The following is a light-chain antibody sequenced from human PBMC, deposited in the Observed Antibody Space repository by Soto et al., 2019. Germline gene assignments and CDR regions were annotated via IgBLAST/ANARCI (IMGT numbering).Light chain of an antibody. CDR1: QGISKY. CDR2: VAS. V-gene: IGKV1-27*01. Sequence: DVQMTQSPSSLSASVGDRVTITCRASQGISKYLAWYQQKPGKVPRLLIYVASTLQSGVPSRFSGSGSGTDFILTISSLQPEDVATYYCPKYDSAPWTFGQGTKVEIK. CDR3: PKYDSAPWT. J-gene: IGKJ1*01.